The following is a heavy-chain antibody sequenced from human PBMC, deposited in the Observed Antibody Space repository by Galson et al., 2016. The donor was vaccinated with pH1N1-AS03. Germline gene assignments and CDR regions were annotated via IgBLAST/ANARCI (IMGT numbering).Heavy chain of an antibody. Sequence: SETLSLTCSVSGGSIGGNFWTWIRQPAGEGLEWIGRMDSSGRKNYNSSLESRVTLSVDTSKNQFSLRLTSVTAADTAVYYCARESSGLGRGLDYWGQGTLVTVSS. D-gene: IGHD3-10*01. J-gene: IGHJ4*02. CDR3: ARESSGLGRGLDY. CDR2: MDSSGRK. V-gene: IGHV4-4*07. CDR1: GGSIGGNF.